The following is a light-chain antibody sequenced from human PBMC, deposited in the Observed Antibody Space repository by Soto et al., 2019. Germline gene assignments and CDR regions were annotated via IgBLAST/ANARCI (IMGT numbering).Light chain of an antibody. V-gene: IGKV3-11*01. Sequence: EIVLTQSPATLSLSPGERATLSCRASQSVGSYLAWYQQKPGQAPRLLIYDASNRATGIPARFSGSGSGTDFTLTISSLEPEDFAVSYCQQRSNWPLTFGGGTKVEIK. CDR1: QSVGSY. CDR2: DAS. J-gene: IGKJ4*01. CDR3: QQRSNWPLT.